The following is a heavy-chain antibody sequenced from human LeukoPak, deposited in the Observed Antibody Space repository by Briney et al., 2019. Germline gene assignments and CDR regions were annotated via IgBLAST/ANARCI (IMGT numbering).Heavy chain of an antibody. Sequence: ASVKVSCKASGYTFTDCYMHWVRQAPGQGLEWMGWINPNSGGTNYAQKFQGRVTMTRDASISTAYMELSRLRSDDTAVYYCARQKVVPAAVGHIYYMDVWGRGTTVTVSS. D-gene: IGHD2-2*01. CDR3: ARQKVVPAAVGHIYYMDV. CDR1: GYTFTDCY. CDR2: INPNSGGT. J-gene: IGHJ6*03. V-gene: IGHV1-2*02.